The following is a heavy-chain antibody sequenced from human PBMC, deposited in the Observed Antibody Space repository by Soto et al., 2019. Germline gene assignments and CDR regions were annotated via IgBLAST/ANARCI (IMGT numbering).Heavy chain of an antibody. CDR2: ISYDGSNK. CDR3: AKDPVYGSGSYYTGKDY. V-gene: IGHV3-30*18. J-gene: IGHJ4*02. D-gene: IGHD3-10*01. CDR1: GFTFSSYG. Sequence: GGSLRLSCAASGFTFSSYGMHWVRQAPGKGLEWVAVISYDGSNKYYADSVKGRFTISRDNSKNTLYLQMNSLRAEDTAVYYCAKDPVYGSGSYYTGKDYWGQGTLVTVSS.